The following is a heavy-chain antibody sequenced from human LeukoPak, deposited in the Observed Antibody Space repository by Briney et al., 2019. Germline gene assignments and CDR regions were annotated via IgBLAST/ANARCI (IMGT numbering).Heavy chain of an antibody. CDR2: IIPIFGTA. CDR1: GGTFSSYG. D-gene: IGHD1-26*01. J-gene: IGHJ4*02. CDR3: ASLYRDFDY. V-gene: IGHV1-69*05. Sequence: ASVKVSCKASGGTFSSYGISWVRQAPGQGLEWMGGIIPIFGTANYAQKLQGRVTMTTDTSTSTAYMELRSLRSDDTAVYYCASLYRDFDYWGQGTLVTVSS.